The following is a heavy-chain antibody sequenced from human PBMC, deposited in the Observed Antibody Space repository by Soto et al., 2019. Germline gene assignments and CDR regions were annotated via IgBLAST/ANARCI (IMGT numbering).Heavy chain of an antibody. CDR3: ARVAGGYSYGTHFDY. CDR2: IDHSGST. J-gene: IGHJ4*02. CDR1: GYSISSVYY. D-gene: IGHD5-18*01. Sequence: SATLSLTCAVSGYSISSVYYWGWIRHPPWKGLEWIGRIDHSGSTYYNPSLKSRVTISVDTYKNQFSMKLSSVTAADTAVYYCARVAGGYSYGTHFDYWGQGTLVTVSS. V-gene: IGHV4-38-2*01.